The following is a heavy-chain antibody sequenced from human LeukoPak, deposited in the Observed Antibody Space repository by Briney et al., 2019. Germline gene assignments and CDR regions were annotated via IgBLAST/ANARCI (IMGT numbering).Heavy chain of an antibody. CDR1: GFTFSSYA. Sequence: GGSLRLSCAASGFTFSSYAMHWVRQAPGKGLEWVAVISYDGSNKYYADSVKGRFTISRDNSKNTLYLQMNSLRAEDTAVYYCARIYFLKCFDSWGQGTLVTVSS. CDR2: ISYDGSNK. J-gene: IGHJ4*02. D-gene: IGHD3-3*01. CDR3: ARIYFLKCFDS. V-gene: IGHV3-30*04.